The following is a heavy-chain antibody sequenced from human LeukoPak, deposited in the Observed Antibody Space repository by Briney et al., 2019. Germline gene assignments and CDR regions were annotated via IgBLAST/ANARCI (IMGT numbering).Heavy chain of an antibody. J-gene: IGHJ4*02. CDR1: GSTFSSYA. D-gene: IGHD4-17*01. CDR3: AKGSGTTVPRYQFDY. Sequence: QSGGSLRLSCAASGSTFSSYAMSWVRQAPRKGLEWVSAISGSGGSTYYADSVKGRFTISRDNSKNTLYLQMNSLRAEDTAVYYCAKGSGTTVPRYQFDYWGQGTLVTVSS. CDR2: ISGSGGST. V-gene: IGHV3-23*01.